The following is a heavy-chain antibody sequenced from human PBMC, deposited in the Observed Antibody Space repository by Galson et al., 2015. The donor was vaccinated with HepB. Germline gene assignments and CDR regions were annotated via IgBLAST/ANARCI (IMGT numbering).Heavy chain of an antibody. CDR1: GFTFGNYA. J-gene: IGHJ6*02. D-gene: IGHD3-3*01. CDR2: ISTSGSA. CDR3: GWNYGKDV. V-gene: IGHV3-23*01. Sequence: SLRLSCAASGFTFGNYAMSWGRQAPGPGKGLEWVAAISTSGSAYYADSVKGRFTLSRDNSKNTLYLQLNSLRADDTAVYYCGWNYGKDVWGQGTTVTVSS.